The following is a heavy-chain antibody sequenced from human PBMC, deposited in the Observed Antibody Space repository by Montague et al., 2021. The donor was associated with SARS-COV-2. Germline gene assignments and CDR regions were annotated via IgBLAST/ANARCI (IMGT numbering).Heavy chain of an antibody. CDR2: KHYSGNT. V-gene: IGHV4-39*02. CDR3: VRDGYTHVDY. D-gene: IGHD5-24*01. Sequence: SETLSLTCTVSGDSISSSSYYWGWIRQPPGKGLEWIGNKHYSGNTYNNPSLKNRVTMSVDTSKNQFSLQLSSVTAADTAVYYCVRDGYTHVDYWGQGTLVTVSS. J-gene: IGHJ4*02. CDR1: GDSISSSSYY.